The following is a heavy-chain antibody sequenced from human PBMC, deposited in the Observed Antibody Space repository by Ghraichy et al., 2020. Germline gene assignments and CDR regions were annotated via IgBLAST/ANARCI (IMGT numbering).Heavy chain of an antibody. CDR3: ARGARSYYYDSSGYPYYYYYGMDV. V-gene: IGHV3-7*01. D-gene: IGHD3-22*01. J-gene: IGHJ6*02. CDR1: GFTFSSYW. CDR2: IKQDGSEK. Sequence: LSLTCAASGFTFSSYWMSWVRQAPGKGLEWVANIKQDGSEKYYVDSVKGRFTISRDNAKNSLYLQMNSLRAEDTAVYYCARGARSYYYDSSGYPYYYYYGMDVWGQGTTVTVSS.